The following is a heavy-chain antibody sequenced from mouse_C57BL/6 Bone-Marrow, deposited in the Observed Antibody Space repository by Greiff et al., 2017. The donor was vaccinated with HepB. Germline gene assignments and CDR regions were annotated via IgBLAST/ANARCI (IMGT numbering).Heavy chain of an antibody. J-gene: IGHJ3*01. CDR1: GFNIKDDY. Sequence: EVQLQQPGAELVRPGASVKLSCTASGFNIKDDYMHWVKQRPEQGLEWIGWIDPENGDTDYDSKFQGKATITAGTSSNTAYLQRSSLTSEDTAVYDCATGAYWGRGTLVTVSA. CDR3: ATGAY. CDR2: IDPENGDT. V-gene: IGHV14-4*01.